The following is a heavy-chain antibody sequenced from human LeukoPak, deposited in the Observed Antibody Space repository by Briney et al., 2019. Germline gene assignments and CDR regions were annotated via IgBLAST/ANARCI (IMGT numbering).Heavy chain of an antibody. CDR3: ARLPDHCSSPSCLIYLDY. CDR1: GYTFTSYG. D-gene: IGHD2-2*01. V-gene: IGHV1-18*01. CDR2: ISAYNGNT. Sequence: ASVKVSCKASGYTFTSYGISWVRQAPGQGLEWMGWISAYNGNTNDAQKLQGRVTMTTDTSTSTAYMELRSLRSDDTAVYYCARLPDHCSSPSCLIYLDYWGQGTLVTVSS. J-gene: IGHJ4*02.